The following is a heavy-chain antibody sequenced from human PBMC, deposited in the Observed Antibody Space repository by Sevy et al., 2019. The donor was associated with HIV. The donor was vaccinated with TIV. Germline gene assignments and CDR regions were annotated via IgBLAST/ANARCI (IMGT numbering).Heavy chain of an antibody. J-gene: IGHJ4*02. V-gene: IGHV3-74*01. CDR3: ATPRFDF. Sequence: GGYLRLSCEASGFDFSSHWMQWVRQAPGKGLVWVSRMNTDGSSTNYADSVKGRFTISRDNAKNTLYLEMNKLRDEDMTLYYCATPRFDFWGPGTLVTVSS. CDR2: MNTDGSST. CDR1: GFDFSSHW.